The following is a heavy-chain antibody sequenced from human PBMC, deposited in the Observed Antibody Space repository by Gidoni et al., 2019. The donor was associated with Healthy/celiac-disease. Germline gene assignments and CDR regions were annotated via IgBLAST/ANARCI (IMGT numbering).Heavy chain of an antibody. CDR2: IYYSGST. Sequence: QLQLQESGPGLVKPSQTLSLTCTVPGGSISSGGYYWSWIRQHPGKGLEWIGYIYYSGSTYYNPSLKSRVTISVDTSKNQFSLKLSSVTAADTAVYYCARSPALITMVRGGDNWFDPWGQGTLVTVSS. CDR1: GGSISSGGYY. V-gene: IGHV4-31*03. D-gene: IGHD3-10*01. CDR3: ARSPALITMVRGGDNWFDP. J-gene: IGHJ5*02.